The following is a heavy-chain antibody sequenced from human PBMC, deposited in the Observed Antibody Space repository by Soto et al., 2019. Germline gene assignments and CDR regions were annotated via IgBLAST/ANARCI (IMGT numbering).Heavy chain of an antibody. Sequence: PSETLSLSCAVYGGSFSGYDWCWIRQPPGKGREWIGEINHSGSTNYNPSLKSRVTISVDTSKNQFSLKLSSVTAADTAVYSCASLPPRIVVVVHPLPFRGQRPLV. CDR3: ASLPPRIVVVVHPLPF. CDR1: GGSFSGYD. CDR2: INHSGST. V-gene: IGHV4-34*01. D-gene: IGHD2-15*01. J-gene: IGHJ4*02.